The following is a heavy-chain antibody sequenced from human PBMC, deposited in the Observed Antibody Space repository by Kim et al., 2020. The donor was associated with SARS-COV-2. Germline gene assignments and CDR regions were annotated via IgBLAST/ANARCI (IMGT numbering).Heavy chain of an antibody. CDR2: INAGNGNT. J-gene: IGHJ6*02. D-gene: IGHD6-13*01. Sequence: ASVKVSCKASGYTFTSYAMHWVRQAPGQRLEWMGWINAGNGNTKYSQKFQGRVTITRDTSASTAYMELSSLRSEDTAVYYCARDPSGSSSSWYASNFYYGMDVWGQGTTVTVSS. CDR1: GYTFTSYA. V-gene: IGHV1-3*01. CDR3: ARDPSGSSSSWYASNFYYGMDV.